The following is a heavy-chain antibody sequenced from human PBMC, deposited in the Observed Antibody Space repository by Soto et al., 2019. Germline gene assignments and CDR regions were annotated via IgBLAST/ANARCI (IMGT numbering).Heavy chain of an antibody. D-gene: IGHD1-7*01. J-gene: IGHJ5*02. Sequence: ASVKVSCKTSGYTFSGYYIHWVRQAPGQGLEWMGWIYPNSGGTTYAQKLQGRVTMTVDTSTSTAYVELRSLRSDDTAVYYCARGAGTTSWFDPWGQGTLVTVSS. CDR2: IYPNSGGT. CDR1: GYTFSGYY. CDR3: ARGAGTTSWFDP. V-gene: IGHV1-2*02.